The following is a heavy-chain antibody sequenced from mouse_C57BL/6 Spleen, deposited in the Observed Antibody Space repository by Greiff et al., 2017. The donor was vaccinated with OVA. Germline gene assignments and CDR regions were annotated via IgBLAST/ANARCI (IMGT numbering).Heavy chain of an antibody. CDR1: GYTFTSYW. CDR3: AVVITTVVDYAMDY. CDR2: IHPNSGST. V-gene: IGHV1-64*01. Sequence: QVQLQQPGAELVKPGASVKLSCKASGYTFTSYWMHWVKQRPGQGLEWIGMIHPNSGSTNYNEKFKSKATLTVDKSSSTAYMQRSSLTSEDSAVYYCAVVITTVVDYAMDYWGQGTSVTVSS. D-gene: IGHD1-1*01. J-gene: IGHJ4*01.